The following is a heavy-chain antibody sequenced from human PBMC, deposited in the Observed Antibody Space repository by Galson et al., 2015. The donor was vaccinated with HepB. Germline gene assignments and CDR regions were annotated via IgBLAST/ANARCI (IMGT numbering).Heavy chain of an antibody. CDR3: ASFDGPPSAPIAAMIGGGMDN. V-gene: IGHV1-69*10. CDR2: IIPIFGLP. CDR1: GGTLSSYA. Sequence: SVKVSCKASGGTLSSYAISWVRQAPGQGLEWMGGIIPIFGLPKYAQKFHVTISADKSINTAYLQWSSLKASDTAIYYCASFDGPPSAPIAAMIGGGMDNWGQGTLVTVSS. D-gene: IGHD3-16*01. J-gene: IGHJ4*02.